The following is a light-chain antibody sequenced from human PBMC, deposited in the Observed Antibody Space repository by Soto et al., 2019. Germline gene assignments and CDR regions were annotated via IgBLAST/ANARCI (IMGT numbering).Light chain of an antibody. J-gene: IGKJ5*01. V-gene: IGKV3-11*01. CDR3: QQRSDWPPLT. CDR2: DAS. Sequence: EIVLTQSPATLSSSPGERATLSCRASQSVGSYLAWYQQKPGQAPRLLIYDASSRATGIPARFSGSGSGTDFTLTISSLEPEDFAVYFCQQRSDWPPLTFGQGTRLEIK. CDR1: QSVGSY.